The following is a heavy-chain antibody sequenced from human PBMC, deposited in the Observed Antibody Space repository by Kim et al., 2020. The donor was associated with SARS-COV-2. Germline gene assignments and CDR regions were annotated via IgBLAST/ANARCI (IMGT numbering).Heavy chain of an antibody. CDR2: IYHSGST. CDR3: ARDDNSSWYSWLDP. J-gene: IGHJ5*02. Sequence: SETLSLTCAVSGGSISSSNWWSWVRQPPGKGLEWIGEIYHSGSTNYNPSLKSRVTISVDKSKNQFSLKLSSVTAADTAVYYCARDDNSSWYSWLDPWGQGTLVTVSA. V-gene: IGHV4-4*02. D-gene: IGHD6-13*01. CDR1: GGSISSSNW.